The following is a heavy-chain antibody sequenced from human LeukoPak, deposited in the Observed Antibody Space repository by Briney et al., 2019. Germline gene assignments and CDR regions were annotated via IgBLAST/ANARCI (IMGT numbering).Heavy chain of an antibody. D-gene: IGHD6-13*01. CDR3: ARDLSSSWYSYYYYYYGMDV. V-gene: IGHV3-11*06. Sequence: GGSLRLSCAASGFTFSDYYMSWIRQAPGKGLEWVSSISSSSSYIYYADSVKGRFTISRDNAKNSLYLQMNSLRAEDTAVYYCARDLSSSWYSYYYYYYGMDVWGQGTTVTVSS. CDR1: GFTFSDYY. J-gene: IGHJ6*02. CDR2: ISSSSSYI.